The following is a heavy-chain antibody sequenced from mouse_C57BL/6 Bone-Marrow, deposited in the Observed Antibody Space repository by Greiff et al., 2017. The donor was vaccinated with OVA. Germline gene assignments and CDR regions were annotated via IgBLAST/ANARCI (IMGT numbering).Heavy chain of an antibody. CDR1: GYTFTDYY. V-gene: IGHV1-19*01. D-gene: IGHD2-3*01. J-gene: IGHJ2*01. CDR2: INPYNGGT. Sequence: EVQLQQSGPVLVKPGASVKMSCKASGYTFTDYYMNWVKQSHGKSLEWIGVINPYNGGTSYNQKFKGKATLTVDKSSSTAYMELNSLTSEDSAVYYCARGGYYAPYFDYWGQGTTLTVSS. CDR3: ARGGYYAPYFDY.